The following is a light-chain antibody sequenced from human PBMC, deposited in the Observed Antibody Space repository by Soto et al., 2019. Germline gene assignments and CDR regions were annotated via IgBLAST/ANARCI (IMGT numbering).Light chain of an antibody. CDR2: STN. CDR3: VLYMGSGIWV. Sequence: QTAVTQEPSFSVSPGGTVTLTCGLTSGSVSTSYYPRWYQQTPGQAPRTLMYSTNTRSSGVPDRFSGSILGNKAALTITGAQADDECDYYCVLYMGSGIWVFGGGTKVTVL. J-gene: IGLJ3*02. V-gene: IGLV8-61*01. CDR1: SGSVSTSYY.